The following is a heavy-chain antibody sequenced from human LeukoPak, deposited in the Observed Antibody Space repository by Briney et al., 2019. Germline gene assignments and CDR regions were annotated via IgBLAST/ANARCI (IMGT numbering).Heavy chain of an antibody. V-gene: IGHV3-73*01. J-gene: IGHJ6*02. D-gene: IGHD3-22*01. Sequence: GGSLRLSCAASGFTFSGSTIHWVRQTSGRGLEWLGRIRSRTNSYATSYGASVKGRFTISRDDSKNTAYLQMNSLKTEDTAAYYCIRPSYYYDSSGYLRYYYYGMDVWGQGTTVTVSS. CDR3: IRPSYYYDSSGYLRYYYYGMDV. CDR1: GFTFSGST. CDR2: IRSRTNSYAT.